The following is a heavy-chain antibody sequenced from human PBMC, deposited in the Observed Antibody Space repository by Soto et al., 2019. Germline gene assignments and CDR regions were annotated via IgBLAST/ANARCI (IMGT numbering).Heavy chain of an antibody. CDR2: ITSSSSYL. J-gene: IGHJ6*02. CDR1: GFTFSSYS. D-gene: IGHD6-19*01. Sequence: EVQLVESGGGLVKPGGSLRLSCAASGFTFSSYSMNWVRQAPGKGLEWVSSITSSSSYLYYADSVKGRFTISRDNAKNSLYLQMNRLRAEDTAVYYCASEQWAGGMDVWGQGTTVTVSS. CDR3: ASEQWAGGMDV. V-gene: IGHV3-21*01.